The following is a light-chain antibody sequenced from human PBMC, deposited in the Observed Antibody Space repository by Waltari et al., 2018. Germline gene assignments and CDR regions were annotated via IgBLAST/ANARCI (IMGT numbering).Light chain of an antibody. J-gene: IGKJ3*01. CDR3: QQYYDIPFT. CDR1: QGVLYSFDNKNH. CDR2: WAF. Sequence: DIVMTQSPDSLAVSLGDRATINCRSSQGVLYSFDNKNHLAWYQQNPGQPPKVLIYWAFTRVSGVPDRFSGRGSETDFSLTISSLQAEDVAVYYCQQYYDIPFTFGPGTKVEIK. V-gene: IGKV4-1*01.